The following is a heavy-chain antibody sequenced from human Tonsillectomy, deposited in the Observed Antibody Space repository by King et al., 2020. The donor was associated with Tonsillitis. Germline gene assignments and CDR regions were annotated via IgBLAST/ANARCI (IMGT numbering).Heavy chain of an antibody. CDR2: LSGSGSST. CDR3: ARASGGLSGSYPLNAFDV. J-gene: IGHJ3*01. D-gene: IGHD1-26*01. CDR1: GFTFSSYA. V-gene: IGHV3-23*04. Sequence: QLVQSGGGLVQPGGSLRLSCAASGFTFSSYAMSWVRQAPGKGLEWVSTLSGSGSSTYYADSVKGRRTISRDNSKNTLYLQMSSLRAEDTAVYYCARASGGLSGSYPLNAFDVWGQGTMVTVS.